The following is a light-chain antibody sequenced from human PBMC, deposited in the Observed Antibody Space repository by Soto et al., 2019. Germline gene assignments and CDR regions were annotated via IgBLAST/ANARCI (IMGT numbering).Light chain of an antibody. J-gene: IGKJ1*01. Sequence: DIQMTQSPSTLSASVGDRVTITCRASQSISSWLAWYQQKPGKAPRLLIYDASNLESGVPSRFSGSGSGTEFTLTISSLQPEDAATYYCQQYNTYLTWTFGQGTKVDIK. CDR1: QSISSW. CDR3: QQYNTYLTWT. V-gene: IGKV1-5*01. CDR2: DAS.